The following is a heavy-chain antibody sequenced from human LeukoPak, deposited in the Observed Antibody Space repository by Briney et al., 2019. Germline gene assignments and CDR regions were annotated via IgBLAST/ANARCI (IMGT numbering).Heavy chain of an antibody. CDR2: ISAYNGDT. CDR1: GYTFNTYG. Sequence: ASVKVSCKASGYTFNTYGIIWVRQAPGQGLEWMGWISAYNGDTTYAQKLQGRVTLTTDASTSTAYMELRSLRSDDTAVYYCARESAGGSLEIDYWGQGTLVTVSS. J-gene: IGHJ4*02. CDR3: ARESAGGSLEIDY. V-gene: IGHV1-18*01. D-gene: IGHD2-8*02.